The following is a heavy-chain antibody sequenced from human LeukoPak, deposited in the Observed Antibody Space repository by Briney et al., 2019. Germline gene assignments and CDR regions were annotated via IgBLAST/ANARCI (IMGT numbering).Heavy chain of an antibody. Sequence: GGSLRLSCAASGFTFSSYWMSWVRQAPGKGLEWVANIKQDGSEKYYVDSVKGRFTISRDNAKNSLYLQMNSLRAEDTAVYYCARGPRITIFGVAVPFDYWGQGTLVTVSS. CDR2: IKQDGSEK. D-gene: IGHD3-3*01. CDR1: GFTFSSYW. J-gene: IGHJ4*02. CDR3: ARGPRITIFGVAVPFDY. V-gene: IGHV3-7*01.